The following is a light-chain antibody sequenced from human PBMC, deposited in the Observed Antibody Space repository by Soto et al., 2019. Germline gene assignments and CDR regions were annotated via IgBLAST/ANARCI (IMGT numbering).Light chain of an antibody. CDR2: TTS. CDR1: QTIAMY. Sequence: DIQMTQSPSSLSASVGDRVTITCRASQTIAMYVNWFQQKPEKAPKPLINTTSSLQSGVPPRCSGGGSETDIPLTISRLQPEDSATYYCQQSFTTPYTFGQGTKLEIK. J-gene: IGKJ2*01. V-gene: IGKV1-39*01. CDR3: QQSFTTPYT.